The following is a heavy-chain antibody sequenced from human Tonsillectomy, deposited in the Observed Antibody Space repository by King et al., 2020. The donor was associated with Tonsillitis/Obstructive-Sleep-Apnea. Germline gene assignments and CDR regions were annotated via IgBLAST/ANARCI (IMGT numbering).Heavy chain of an antibody. D-gene: IGHD1-26*01. CDR1: GFTFSSYN. Sequence: VQLVESGGGLVQAGGSLRLSCAASGFTFSSYNMNWVRQAPGKGLEWVSYIRISSSTIYYADSVKGRFTISRDNAKNSLYLQMNSLRDEDTAVYYCATSDKYSGSYYAFDYWGQGTLVTVSS. CDR2: IRISSSTI. CDR3: ATSDKYSGSYYAFDY. J-gene: IGHJ4*02. V-gene: IGHV3-48*02.